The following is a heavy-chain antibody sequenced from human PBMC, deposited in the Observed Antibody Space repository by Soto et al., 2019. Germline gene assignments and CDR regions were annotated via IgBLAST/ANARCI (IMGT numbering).Heavy chain of an antibody. D-gene: IGHD3-16*02. CDR3: AKEIWAPGLSGPFDY. Sequence: LRLSCAASGFTFSSYAMSWVRQAPGKGLEWVSTISGSGGSTYYADSVKGRFTISRDNSKNTLYLQMNSLRAEDTAVYYCAKEIWAPGLSGPFDYWGQGTLVTVSS. CDR2: ISGSGGST. V-gene: IGHV3-23*01. CDR1: GFTFSSYA. J-gene: IGHJ4*02.